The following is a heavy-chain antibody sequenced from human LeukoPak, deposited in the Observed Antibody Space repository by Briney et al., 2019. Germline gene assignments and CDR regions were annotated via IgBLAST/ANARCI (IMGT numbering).Heavy chain of an antibody. CDR2: IGGSGGST. J-gene: IGHJ3*02. V-gene: IGHV3-23*01. D-gene: IGHD3-22*01. CDR1: GFTFSSYA. CDR3: ARDRTTRGNNYYDSSGYYRTDAFDI. Sequence: GGSLRLSCAASGFTFSSYAMSWVRQAPGKGLEWASAIGGSGGSTYYADSVKGRFTISRDNSQNTLYLQMDSLRAEDTAVYYCARDRTTRGNNYYDSSGYYRTDAFDIWGQGTMVTVSS.